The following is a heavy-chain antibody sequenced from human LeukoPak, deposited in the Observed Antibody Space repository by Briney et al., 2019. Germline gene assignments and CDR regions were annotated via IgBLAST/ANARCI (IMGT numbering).Heavy chain of an antibody. CDR1: GFTFDDYA. Sequence: GRSLRLSCAASGFTFDDYAMHWVRQAPGKGLEWVSGISWNSGSIGYADSVKGRFTISRDNAKNSLYLQMNSLRAEDTALYYCAYRDGWSQGTLVTVSS. CDR3: AYRDG. CDR2: ISWNSGSI. D-gene: IGHD5-24*01. J-gene: IGHJ4*02. V-gene: IGHV3-9*01.